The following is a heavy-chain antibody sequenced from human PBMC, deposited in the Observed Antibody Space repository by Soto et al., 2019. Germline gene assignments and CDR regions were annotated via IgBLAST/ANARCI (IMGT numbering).Heavy chain of an antibody. D-gene: IGHD3-10*01. CDR1: GFTFSSYD. CDR2: IRDSGGST. CDR3: ARRADASGSYFDY. V-gene: IGHV3-23*01. Sequence: GGSLRLCCAASGFTFSSYDMSWVRQAPGKRLEWVSAIRDSGGSTYSADSVKGRFTISRDNSRNTLYLQMNSLRAEDTAVYFCARRADASGSYFDYWGQGTLVTV. J-gene: IGHJ4*02.